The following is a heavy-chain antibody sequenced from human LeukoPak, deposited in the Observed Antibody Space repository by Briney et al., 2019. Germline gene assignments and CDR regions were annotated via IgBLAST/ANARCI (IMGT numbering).Heavy chain of an antibody. J-gene: IGHJ4*02. CDR2: ISYDGSNK. V-gene: IGHV3-30*18. D-gene: IGHD5-18*01. CDR3: AKDRMAWIQLWLVDY. Sequence: GESLRLSCAASGFTFSSYGMHWVRQAPGKGLEWVAVISYDGSNKYYADSVKGRFTISRDNSKNTLYLQMNSLRAEDTAVYYCAKDRMAWIQLWLVDYWGQGTLVTVSS. CDR1: GFTFSSYG.